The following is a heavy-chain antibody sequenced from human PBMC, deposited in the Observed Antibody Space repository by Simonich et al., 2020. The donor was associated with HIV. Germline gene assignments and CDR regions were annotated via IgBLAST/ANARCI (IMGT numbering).Heavy chain of an antibody. J-gene: IGHJ6*03. V-gene: IGHV4-39*01. Sequence: HLQLQESGPGLVKPSETLSLTCTVSGGSITSSSYYWGWIRQPPGKGLEWIGTIFYSGITYYNPSLKSRGTISVDTSKNQFSLKLISVTAADTAVYYCARSSWENYFYMDVWGIGTTVTVSS. D-gene: IGHD1-26*01. CDR1: GGSITSSSYY. CDR3: ARSSWENYFYMDV. CDR2: IFYSGIT.